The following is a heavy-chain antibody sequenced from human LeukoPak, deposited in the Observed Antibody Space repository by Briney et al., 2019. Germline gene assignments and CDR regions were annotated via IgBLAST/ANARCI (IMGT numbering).Heavy chain of an antibody. D-gene: IGHD3-3*01. V-gene: IGHV3-7*01. J-gene: IGHJ6*02. CDR3: ARERWSLYSNDYYYYGLDV. CDR2: IKQDGSEK. CDR1: GFIFSNYY. Sequence: GGSLRLSCAASGFIFSNYYMNWVRQAPGKGLEWVAHIKQDGSEKNYVDSVKGRFTISRDNAKNSLYLQMNSLRAEDTAVYYCARERWSLYSNDYYYYGLDVWGQGTTVTVSS.